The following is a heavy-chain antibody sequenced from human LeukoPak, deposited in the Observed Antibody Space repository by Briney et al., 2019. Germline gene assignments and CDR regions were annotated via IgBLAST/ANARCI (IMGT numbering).Heavy chain of an antibody. CDR2: INHSGST. V-gene: IGHV4-34*01. J-gene: IGHJ5*02. D-gene: IGHD6-19*01. Sequence: PSETLSLTCAVYGGSFSVYNWTWIRQPPGRGLEWIGEINHSGSTSYNPALKSRVTISIDTSKNQFSLKLRFLAAADTAVYYCARHSVPGGGFDPWGGGTVLTVSS. CDR3: ARHSVPGGGFDP. CDR1: GGSFSVYN.